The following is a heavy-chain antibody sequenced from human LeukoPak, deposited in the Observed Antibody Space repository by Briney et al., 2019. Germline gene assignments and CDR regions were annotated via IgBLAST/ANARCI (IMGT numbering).Heavy chain of an antibody. D-gene: IGHD3-16*01. CDR2: IYSGGST. CDR1: GFTVSSNY. J-gene: IGHJ5*02. V-gene: IGHV3-53*01. CDR3: ARDLSGGVNL. Sequence: GGSLRLSCAASGFTVSSNYMSWVRQAPGKELEWVSVIYSGGSTYYADSVRGRFTISRDNSKNTLYLQMNSLRAEDTAVYYCARDLSGGVNLWGQGTLVTVSS.